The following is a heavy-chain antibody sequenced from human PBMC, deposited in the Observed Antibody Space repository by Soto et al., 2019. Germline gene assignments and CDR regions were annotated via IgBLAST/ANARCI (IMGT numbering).Heavy chain of an antibody. Sequence: NPSETLYLTCAVSGYSISSGYYWGWIRQPPGKGLEWIGSIYHSGSTYYNPSLKSRVTISVDTSKNQFSLKLSSVTAADTAVYYCARSGYYDRPYFDYWGQGTLVTVSS. J-gene: IGHJ4*02. D-gene: IGHD3-22*01. V-gene: IGHV4-38-2*01. CDR2: IYHSGST. CDR3: ARSGYYDRPYFDY. CDR1: GYSISSGYY.